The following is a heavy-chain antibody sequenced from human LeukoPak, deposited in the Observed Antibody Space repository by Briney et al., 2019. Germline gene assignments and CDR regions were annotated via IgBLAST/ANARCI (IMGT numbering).Heavy chain of an antibody. CDR3: ARVPKNYYDSSGSY. CDR1: GFTLSTYG. CDR2: ISYDGSIK. D-gene: IGHD3-22*01. Sequence: GGSLRLSCAASGFTLSTYGMHWVRQAPGKGLEWVAVISYDGSIKYYADSVKGRFTISRDNSKNTLYLQMNSLRAEDTAVYYCARVPKNYYDSSGSYWGQGTLVTVSS. V-gene: IGHV3-30*03. J-gene: IGHJ4*02.